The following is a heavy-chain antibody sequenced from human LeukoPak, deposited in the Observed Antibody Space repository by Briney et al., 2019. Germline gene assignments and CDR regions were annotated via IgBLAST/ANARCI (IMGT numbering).Heavy chain of an antibody. V-gene: IGHV4-34*01. CDR1: GGSFSGYY. CDR3: ARAKLSGSHWFFDL. D-gene: IGHD6-25*01. CDR2: INHSGGT. J-gene: IGHJ2*01. Sequence: SETLSLTRAVYGGSFSGYYWSWIRQPPGKGLEWIGEINHSGGTKYNTSLKRRVTISVDTSKNQCSLKLSSVTAADTAVYYRARAKLSGSHWFFDLWGRGTLVTVSS.